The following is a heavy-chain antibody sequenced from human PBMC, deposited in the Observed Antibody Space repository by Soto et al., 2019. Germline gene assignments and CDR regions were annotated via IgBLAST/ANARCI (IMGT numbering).Heavy chain of an antibody. V-gene: IGHV3-21*01. CDR3: ARLYCRGGSCYSGDAFDI. J-gene: IGHJ3*02. CDR2: ISTSTSYI. D-gene: IGHD2-15*01. CDR1: GFTVSSYG. Sequence: XESLRLSCAASGFTVSSYGMNWVRQAPGKGLEWVSSISTSTSYIYYADSVKGRFTISRDNAKNSVYLQMNSLRAEDTAVYYCARLYCRGGSCYSGDAFDIWGQGTMVTVSS.